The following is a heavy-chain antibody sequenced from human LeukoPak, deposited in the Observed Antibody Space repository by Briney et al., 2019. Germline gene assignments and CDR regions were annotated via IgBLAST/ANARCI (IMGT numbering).Heavy chain of an antibody. CDR2: INQTGKTNYNASLT. CDR3: ARVRHHPLAYGNYMDA. CDR1: GGSLSGVY. V-gene: IGHV4-34*01. J-gene: IGHJ6*03. D-gene: IGHD1-14*01. Sequence: PSETLSLTCAVDGGSLSGVYWTWIRQSPAKGQGWGGEINQTGKTNYNASLTDYNPSLKRRVTISVDSSQNQLSPKVTSMTAADTGVYYCARVRHHPLAYGNYMDAWGKGNPVTVSS.